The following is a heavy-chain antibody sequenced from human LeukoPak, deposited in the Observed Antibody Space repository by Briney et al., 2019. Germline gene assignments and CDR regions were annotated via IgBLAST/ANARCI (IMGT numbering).Heavy chain of an antibody. J-gene: IGHJ3*02. CDR2: IRSKANSYAT. CDR3: ARTPWGLGLFGAFDI. Sequence: GGSLKLSCAASGFTSSGSAMHWVRQASGKGLEWVGRIRSKANSYATAYAASVKGRFTISRDDSKNTAYLQMNSLKTEDTAVYYCARTPWGLGLFGAFDIWGQGTMVTVSS. D-gene: IGHD3-16*01. CDR1: GFTSSGSA. V-gene: IGHV3-73*01.